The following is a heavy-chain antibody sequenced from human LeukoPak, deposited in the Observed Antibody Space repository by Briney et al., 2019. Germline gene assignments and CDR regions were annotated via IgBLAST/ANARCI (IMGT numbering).Heavy chain of an antibody. CDR1: GFSFTTHA. J-gene: IGHJ4*02. CDR3: AKDQDPHSYGSGSYAPFDY. CDR2: ISGSGGST. V-gene: IGHV3-23*01. D-gene: IGHD3-10*01. Sequence: GGSLRLSCVATGFSFTTHAMGWVRQAPGKGLECVSHISGSGGSTKYSGSVKGRFTITRDNSKNTLYLQINSLGADDTAVYYCAKDQDPHSYGSGSYAPFDYWGQGTLVTVSS.